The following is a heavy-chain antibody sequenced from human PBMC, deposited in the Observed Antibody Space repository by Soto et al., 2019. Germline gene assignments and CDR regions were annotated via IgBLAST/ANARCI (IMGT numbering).Heavy chain of an antibody. CDR3: ARTYYYGLGSNYSDY. CDR1: GRSISSGGYY. D-gene: IGHD3-10*01. J-gene: IGHJ4*02. Sequence: QVQLQESGPGLLKPSQTLSLTCTVSGRSISSGGYYWSWMRQHPVRGLEWLGYITYRGTTSYNPTLKSRLTISVDTSKNQFSLKLSSVTAADTAVYYCARTYYYGLGSNYSDYWGPGTLVTVSS. V-gene: IGHV4-31*03. CDR2: ITYRGTT.